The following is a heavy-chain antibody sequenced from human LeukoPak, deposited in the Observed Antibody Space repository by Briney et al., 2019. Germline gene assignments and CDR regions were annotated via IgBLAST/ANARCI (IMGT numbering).Heavy chain of an antibody. V-gene: IGHV3-30-3*01. Sequence: PGGSLRLSCAAYGFTFGYYAMHWVRQAPGKGLEWVAVISYAGSNKYYADSVKGRFTISRDNSKNTLYLQMNSLRAEDTAVYYCARDVTGDSSDAFDMWGQGTMVTVSS. CDR3: ARDVTGDSSDAFDM. CDR2: ISYAGSNK. D-gene: IGHD3-22*01. J-gene: IGHJ3*02. CDR1: GFTFGYYA.